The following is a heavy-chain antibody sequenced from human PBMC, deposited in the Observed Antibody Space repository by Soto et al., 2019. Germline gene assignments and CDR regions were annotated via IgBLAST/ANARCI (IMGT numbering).Heavy chain of an antibody. Sequence: SETLSLTCTVSGGSISSGDYYWSWIRQPPGKGLEWIGYIYYSGSTYYNPSLKSRVTISVDTSKNQFSLKLSSVTAADTAVYYCARGGPSSGWKVNWFDPWGQGTLVTVSS. D-gene: IGHD6-19*01. CDR3: ARGGPSSGWKVNWFDP. CDR2: IYYSGST. V-gene: IGHV4-30-4*01. J-gene: IGHJ5*02. CDR1: GGSISSGDYY.